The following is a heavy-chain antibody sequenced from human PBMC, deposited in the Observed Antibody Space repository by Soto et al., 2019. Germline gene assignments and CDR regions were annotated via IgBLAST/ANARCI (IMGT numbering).Heavy chain of an antibody. Sequence: QVQLVQSGAEVKKPGASVKVSCKASGYTFTSYAMHWVRQAPGQRLEWMGWINAGNGNTKYSQKFQGRVTITRDTSASTAYRELSSLRSEDTAVYYCASDNWNDGGDYYYYGMDVWGQGTTVTVSS. CDR3: ASDNWNDGGDYYYYGMDV. CDR1: GYTFTSYA. CDR2: INAGNGNT. D-gene: IGHD1-20*01. J-gene: IGHJ6*02. V-gene: IGHV1-3*01.